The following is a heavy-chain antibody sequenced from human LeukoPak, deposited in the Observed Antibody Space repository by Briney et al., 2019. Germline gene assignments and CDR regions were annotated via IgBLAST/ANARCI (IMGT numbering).Heavy chain of an antibody. V-gene: IGHV3-30*02. D-gene: IGHD4-11*01. CDR2: IRYDGNNK. Sequence: GGSLRLSCAASGFTFSSYGMHWVRQAPGKGQEWVAFIRYDGNNKYYADSVKGRFTISRDNSKNTLYLQMNSLRTEDTAVYYCAYEDSKGPNWGQGTLVIVSS. CDR3: AYEDSKGPN. J-gene: IGHJ4*02. CDR1: GFTFSSYG.